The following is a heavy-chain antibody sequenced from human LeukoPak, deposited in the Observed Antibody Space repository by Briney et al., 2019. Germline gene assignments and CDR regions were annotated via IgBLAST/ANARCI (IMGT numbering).Heavy chain of an antibody. V-gene: IGHV3-53*04. CDR3: ARVGSGWYDFDY. J-gene: IGHJ4*02. D-gene: IGHD6-19*01. CDR2: IYSGSSST. Sequence: GGSLRLSCAASGFTVSSKYMSWVRQAPGKGLEWVSVIYSGSSSTYYTDSVKGRFTISRHNSKNTLYLQMNSLRAEDTAVYYCARVGSGWYDFDYWGQGTLATVSS. CDR1: GFTVSSKY.